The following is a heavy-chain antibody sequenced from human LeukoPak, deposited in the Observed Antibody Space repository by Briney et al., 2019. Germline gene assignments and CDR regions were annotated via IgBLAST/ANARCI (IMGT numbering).Heavy chain of an antibody. Sequence: GGSLRLSCAASGFTFDDYAMHWVRQAPGKGLEWVSGISWNSGSIGYADSVKGRFTISRDNAKNSLYLQMNSLRAEDTALYYCAKDKRIGYVGANGVLDYWGQGTLVTVSS. CDR1: GFTFDDYA. CDR3: AKDKRIGYVGANGVLDY. D-gene: IGHD1-26*01. CDR2: ISWNSGSI. J-gene: IGHJ4*02. V-gene: IGHV3-9*01.